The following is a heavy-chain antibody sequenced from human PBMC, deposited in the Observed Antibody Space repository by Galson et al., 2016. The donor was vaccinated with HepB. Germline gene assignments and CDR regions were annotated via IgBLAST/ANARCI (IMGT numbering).Heavy chain of an antibody. Sequence: SLRLSCAASGFTFNSYTMGWVRQAPVKGLEWVATIPHDGAKQYYADFVKGRFTISRDNSKDILYLQITGLRLDDTAVYYCVRDSPYGGVFDYWGQGTQVTVSS. V-gene: IGHV3-30-3*01. J-gene: IGHJ4*02. CDR3: VRDSPYGGVFDY. CDR1: GFTFNSYT. D-gene: IGHD4-23*01. CDR2: IPHDGAKQ.